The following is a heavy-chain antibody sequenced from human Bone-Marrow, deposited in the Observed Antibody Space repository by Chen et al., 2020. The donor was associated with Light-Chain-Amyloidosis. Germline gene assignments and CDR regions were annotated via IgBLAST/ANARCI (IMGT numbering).Heavy chain of an antibody. D-gene: IGHD3-10*01. CDR1: GFTFSSYA. CDR2: ISYDGSNK. V-gene: IGHV3-30*01. Sequence: QVQLVESGGGVVQPGRSLRLSCAASGFTFSSYAMHWVRQVPGKGLEWVAVISYDGSNKYYADSVKGRFTISRDNSKNTLYLQMNSLRAEDTAVYYCAREGFMVGSGSSYGMDVWGQGTTVTVSS. CDR3: AREGFMVGSGSSYGMDV. J-gene: IGHJ6*02.